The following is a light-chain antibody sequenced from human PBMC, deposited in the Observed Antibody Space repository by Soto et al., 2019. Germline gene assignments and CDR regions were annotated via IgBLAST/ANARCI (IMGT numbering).Light chain of an antibody. CDR1: SSDVGAYNY. Sequence: QSVLTQPPSASGSPGQSVTISCTGTSSDVGAYNYVSWYQQHPGKAPKLLIYEVSKRPSGVPDRFSGSKSGNTASLTVSGLQAEDEADYYCCSVGGREIFGGGTKVTVL. CDR2: EVS. V-gene: IGLV2-8*01. J-gene: IGLJ2*01. CDR3: CSVGGREI.